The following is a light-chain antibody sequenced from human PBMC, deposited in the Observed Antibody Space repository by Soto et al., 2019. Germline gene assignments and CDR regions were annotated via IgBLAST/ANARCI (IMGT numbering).Light chain of an antibody. CDR3: SSYTSSSTPL. Sequence: QSALTQPASVSGSPGQSITISCTGTSSDVGGYNYVSWYQQHPSKAPKLMIYEVSNRPSGVSNRFSGSKSGNTASPTISGLQAEDEADYYCSSYTSSSTPLXGTGTRSPS. CDR1: SSDVGGYNY. J-gene: IGLJ1*01. CDR2: EVS. V-gene: IGLV2-14*01.